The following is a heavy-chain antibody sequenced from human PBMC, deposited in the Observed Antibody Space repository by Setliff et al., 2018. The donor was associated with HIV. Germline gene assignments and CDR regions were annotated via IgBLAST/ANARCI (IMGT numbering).Heavy chain of an antibody. J-gene: IGHJ6*03. Sequence: SETLSLTCTVSGGSISSGSYSWSWIRRPAGKGLEWIGRIFTSGSTNYNPSLKSRVTISVDTSKNQFSLKLRSVTAADTAVYYCARETYYYDNPQYYYYYMDVWGKGTTVTVSS. D-gene: IGHD3-22*01. CDR1: GGSISSGSYS. CDR2: IFTSGST. V-gene: IGHV4-61*02. CDR3: ARETYYYDNPQYYYYYMDV.